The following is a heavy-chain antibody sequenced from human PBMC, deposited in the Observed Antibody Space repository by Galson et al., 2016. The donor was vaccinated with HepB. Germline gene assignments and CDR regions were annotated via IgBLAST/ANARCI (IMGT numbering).Heavy chain of an antibody. Sequence: SLRLSCAASGVIFSNHAMHWVRQAPGQGLEWVAVTSSDGSNKYYVDSVKGRFTISRDNSKNTYYLQMKSLRAEDTAVYYCAKGGMGIAVPGDLWGQGTLVTVSS. D-gene: IGHD6-19*01. CDR1: GVIFSNHA. CDR2: TSSDGSNK. CDR3: AKGGMGIAVPGDL. J-gene: IGHJ5*02. V-gene: IGHV3-30*18.